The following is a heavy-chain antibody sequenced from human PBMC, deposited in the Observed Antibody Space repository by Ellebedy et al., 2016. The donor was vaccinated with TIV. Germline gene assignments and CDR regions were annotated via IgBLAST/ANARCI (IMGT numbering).Heavy chain of an antibody. D-gene: IGHD3-10*01. CDR3: ARGITMVRGVIPLFDY. Sequence: GGSLRLXXAASGFTFSSYYMPWVRQATGKGLEWVSAIGTAGDTYYPGSVKGRFTISRENAKNSLYLQMNSLRAGDTAVYYCARGITMVRGVIPLFDYWGQGTLVTVSS. J-gene: IGHJ4*02. CDR2: IGTAGDT. CDR1: GFTFSSYY. V-gene: IGHV3-13*01.